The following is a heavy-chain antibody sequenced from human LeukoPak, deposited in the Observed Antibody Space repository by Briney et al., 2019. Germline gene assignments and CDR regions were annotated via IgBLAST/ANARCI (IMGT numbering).Heavy chain of an antibody. CDR3: ASRWWYFDL. CDR1: GFSFSRFA. V-gene: IGHV3-23*01. CDR2: ISDSGGRI. Sequence: GGSLRLSCAASGFSFSRFAMSWVRQAPGKGLEWVSAISDSGGRINYADSVKGRFTISRDNSKNTLYLQMNSLRAEDTAVYYCASRWWYFDLWGRGTLVTVSS. D-gene: IGHD6-13*01. J-gene: IGHJ2*01.